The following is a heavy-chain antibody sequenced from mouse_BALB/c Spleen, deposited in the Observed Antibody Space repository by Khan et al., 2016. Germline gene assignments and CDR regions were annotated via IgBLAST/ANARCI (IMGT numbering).Heavy chain of an antibody. D-gene: IGHD1-1*01. CDR2: INTYTGEP. J-gene: IGHJ4*01. CDR3: ARHGSSHYYALDY. V-gene: IGHV9-3-1*01. CDR1: GYTFTNYG. Sequence: QIQLVQSGPELKKPGETVKISCKASGYTFTNYGMNWVKQAPGKGLKWMGWINTYTGEPTYADDFKGRFAFSLETSASNAYLQIHNLKHEDTATYFCARHGSSHYYALDYWCQGTSVTVSS.